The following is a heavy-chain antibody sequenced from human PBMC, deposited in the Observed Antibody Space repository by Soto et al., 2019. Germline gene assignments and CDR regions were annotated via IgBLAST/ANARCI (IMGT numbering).Heavy chain of an antibody. Sequence: QVQLVQSGADIRKPGASVRVSCKASGYTFTNYDVNWVRQVPGQGLEWMGWLNPGSGDTGYAQKFQGRVTMTRNTSIGTAYMELSSLRSGDTAIYYCARMASFGTLNWFDPWGQGTLVTVSS. CDR2: LNPGSGDT. J-gene: IGHJ5*02. CDR3: ARMASFGTLNWFDP. CDR1: GYTFTNYD. V-gene: IGHV1-8*01. D-gene: IGHD3-16*01.